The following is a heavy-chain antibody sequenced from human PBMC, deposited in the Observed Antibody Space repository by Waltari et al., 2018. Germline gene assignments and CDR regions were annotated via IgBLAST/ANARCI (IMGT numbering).Heavy chain of an antibody. Sequence: QVQLQQWGAGLLKPSETLSLTCGVYGGSLSGSYWNWIRQPQGKGLEWIGEINHRGTPNYNPSLRSRLTISVDTSKKQFSVRLSTVTAADTAVYYCARGVLCSGGSCYSGEIDVWGQGTTVTVSS. J-gene: IGHJ6*02. V-gene: IGHV4-34*01. CDR2: INHRGTP. D-gene: IGHD2-15*01. CDR3: ARGVLCSGGSCYSGEIDV. CDR1: GGSLSGSY.